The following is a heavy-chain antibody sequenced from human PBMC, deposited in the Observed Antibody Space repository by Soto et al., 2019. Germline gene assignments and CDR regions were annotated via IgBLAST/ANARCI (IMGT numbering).Heavy chain of an antibody. V-gene: IGHV1-69*01. CDR3: ARAGYSDGYVLKDYYYYGMDV. J-gene: IGHJ6*02. D-gene: IGHD5-18*01. CDR1: GGTFSSYA. CDR2: IIPIFGTA. Sequence: QVQLVQSGAEVKKPGSSVKVSCKASGGTFSSYAISWVRQAPGQGLEWMGGIIPIFGTANYAQKFQGRVTITADESTSTAYMELSSLRSEDTAVYYCARAGYSDGYVLKDYYYYGMDVWGQGTTVTVSS.